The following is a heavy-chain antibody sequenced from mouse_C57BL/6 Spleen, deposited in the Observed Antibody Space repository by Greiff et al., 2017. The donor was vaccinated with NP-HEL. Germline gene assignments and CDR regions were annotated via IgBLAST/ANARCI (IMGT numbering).Heavy chain of an antibody. J-gene: IGHJ2*01. V-gene: IGHV1-26*01. Sequence: QLQQSGPELVKPGASVKISCKASGYTFTDYYMNWVKQSHGKSLEWIGDINPNNGGTSYNQKFKGKATLTVDKSSSTAYMELRSLTSEDSAVYYCAWGYGDYWGQGTTLTVSS. D-gene: IGHD2-10*02. CDR3: AWGYGDY. CDR1: GYTFTDYY. CDR2: INPNNGGT.